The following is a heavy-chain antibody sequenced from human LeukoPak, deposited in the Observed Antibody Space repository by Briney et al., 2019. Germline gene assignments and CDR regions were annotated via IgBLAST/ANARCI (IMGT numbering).Heavy chain of an antibody. D-gene: IGHD3-10*01. V-gene: IGHV3-7*01. J-gene: IGHJ6*03. CDR2: INQGGSDK. Sequence: PGGSLTLSCAASGFTFSNYGLSWLRRAPGKGLECLANINQGGSDKYYVDSGKGRFTISRENAKNSLYLQLNSLRAEDTAVYYCARRNGFPMIPGWGYNIDVWGQGTTVSVSS. CDR3: ARRNGFPMIPGWGYNIDV. CDR1: GFTFSNYG.